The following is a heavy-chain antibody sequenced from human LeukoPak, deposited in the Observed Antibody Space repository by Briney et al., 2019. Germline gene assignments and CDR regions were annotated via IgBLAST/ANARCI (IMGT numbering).Heavy chain of an antibody. J-gene: IGHJ6*02. CDR3: AKDFSSSVPHYYYGMDV. V-gene: IGHV3-23*01. Sequence: GGSLRLSCSASGFTFNTYAMTWVRQAPGKGLDWVSAISCSCGSTYYADSVKGRFTISRDNSKKTLYLQMNSLRAEDTALYYCAKDFSSSVPHYYYGMDVWGQGTTVTVSS. D-gene: IGHD6-19*01. CDR2: ISCSCGST. CDR1: GFTFNTYA.